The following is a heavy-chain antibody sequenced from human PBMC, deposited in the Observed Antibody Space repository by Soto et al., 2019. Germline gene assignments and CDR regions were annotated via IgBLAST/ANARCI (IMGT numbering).Heavy chain of an antibody. CDR1: GYTFTSYG. Sequence: ASVRVSCKASGYTFTSYGISWVRQAPGQGLEWMGWVSAYNGNTNYAQNLQGRGTMTTDTSTSTAYMELRSLRSDDTAVYYCARAGIYCSSTSCYYGSYYYYGMDVWGQGTTVTVSS. CDR2: VSAYNGNT. J-gene: IGHJ6*02. CDR3: ARAGIYCSSTSCYYGSYYYYGMDV. D-gene: IGHD2-2*01. V-gene: IGHV1-18*04.